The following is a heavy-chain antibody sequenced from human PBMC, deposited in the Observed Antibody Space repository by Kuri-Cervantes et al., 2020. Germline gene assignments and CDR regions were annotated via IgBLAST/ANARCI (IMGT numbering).Heavy chain of an antibody. D-gene: IGHD1-26*01. Sequence: GESLKISCVASGFTFRNYWINWVRQAPGKGPDWVANINQGGSVKKYLDSVKGRFTISRDNAKNSLYLQLNSLGAEDTAVYYCAEAFVGAVGWFAYWGQGTLVTVSS. J-gene: IGHJ4*02. V-gene: IGHV3-7*03. CDR1: GFTFRNYW. CDR3: AEAFVGAVGWFAY. CDR2: INQGGSVK.